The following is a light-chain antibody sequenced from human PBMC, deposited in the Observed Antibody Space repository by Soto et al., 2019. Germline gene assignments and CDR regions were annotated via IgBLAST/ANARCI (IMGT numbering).Light chain of an antibody. CDR3: QQYGSPPWT. V-gene: IGKV3-20*01. CDR1: QSVSSSY. CDR2: GAS. Sequence: EIVLTQSPGTLSLSPGEGGTLSCRASQSVSSSYLAWYQQKPGQAPRLLIYGASRRATGIPERFSGSGSGTDFSLTISRREPEDSAVYFCQQYGSPPWTFGQGTMVAIK. J-gene: IGKJ1*01.